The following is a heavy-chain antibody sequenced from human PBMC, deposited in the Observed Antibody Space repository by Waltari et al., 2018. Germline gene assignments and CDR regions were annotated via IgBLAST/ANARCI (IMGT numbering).Heavy chain of an antibody. CDR3: ASLVRGDYYGMDV. D-gene: IGHD3-10*01. CDR2: INHSGST. CDR1: GWSFSGYS. V-gene: IGHV4-34*01. Sequence: QVQLQQWGAGLLKPSETLSLTCAVSGWSFSGYSSSWIRQPPGKGREWIGEINHSGSTNYNPSLKSRVTISVDTSKNQFSLKLSSVTAADTAVYYCASLVRGDYYGMDVWGQGTTVTVSS. J-gene: IGHJ6*02.